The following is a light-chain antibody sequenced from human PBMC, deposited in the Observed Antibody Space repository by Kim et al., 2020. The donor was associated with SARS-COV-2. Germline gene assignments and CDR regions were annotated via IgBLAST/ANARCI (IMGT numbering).Light chain of an antibody. CDR2: EDT. V-gene: IGLV3-25*03. CDR3: QSADSSDTFWV. J-gene: IGLJ3*02. Sequence: PGQTARITCSGDALPKQYAYWFQQKPGQAPVVLIYEDTERPSGIPERFSGYTSGTTVTLTISAVQAEDEADYYCQSADSSDTFWVFGGGTQLTVL. CDR1: ALPKQY.